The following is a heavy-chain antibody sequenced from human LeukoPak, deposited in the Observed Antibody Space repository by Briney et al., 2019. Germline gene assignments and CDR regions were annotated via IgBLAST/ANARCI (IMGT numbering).Heavy chain of an antibody. V-gene: IGHV3-48*01. Sequence: GGSLRLSCAASGFTFSSYSMNWVRQAPGKGLEWVSYISSSSSTIYYADSVKGRFTISRDNGKNSLYLQMNSLRAEDTAVYYCARAGSSIVVVPAAPDYWGQGTLVTVSS. D-gene: IGHD2-2*01. CDR2: ISSSSSTI. CDR3: ARAGSSIVVVPAAPDY. CDR1: GFTFSSYS. J-gene: IGHJ4*02.